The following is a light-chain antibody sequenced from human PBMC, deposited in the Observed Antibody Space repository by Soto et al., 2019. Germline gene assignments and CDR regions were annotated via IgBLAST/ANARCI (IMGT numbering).Light chain of an antibody. CDR1: RSDVGGFNF. CDR3: SSYTSSSTYV. Sequence: QSVLTQPASVSGSPGQSITISCTGTRSDVGGFNFVSWYQQYPGKAPKGMIYDVSDRPSGVSNRFSGSKSGNTASLTISGLQAEDEADYYCSSYTSSSTYVFGTGTKLTVL. J-gene: IGLJ1*01. CDR2: DVS. V-gene: IGLV2-14*01.